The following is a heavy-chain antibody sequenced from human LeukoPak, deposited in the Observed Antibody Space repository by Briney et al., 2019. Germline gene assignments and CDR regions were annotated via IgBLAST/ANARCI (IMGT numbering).Heavy chain of an antibody. CDR1: GFTFSAYS. CDR2: SSTTGNTI. D-gene: IGHD2-21*01. CDR3: ARRGGGGRSDALDI. V-gene: IGHV3-48*02. J-gene: IGHJ3*02. Sequence: GGSLRLSCAASGFTFSAYSMIWVRQAPGKGLEWVSYSSTTGNTIHYTDSVKGRFTVSRDNAKNLLFLQMNSLRDEDAAVYYCARRGGGGRSDALDIWGQGTMVTVSS.